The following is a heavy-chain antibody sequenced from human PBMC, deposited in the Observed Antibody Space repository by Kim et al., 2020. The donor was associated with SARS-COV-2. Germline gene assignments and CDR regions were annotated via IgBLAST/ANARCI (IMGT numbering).Heavy chain of an antibody. D-gene: IGHD1-26*01. CDR3: ARSITGRGY. J-gene: IGHJ4*02. Sequence: GGSLRLSCAASGFTFSNYWMNWVRQAPGKGLEWVANIKQDGTEKNYVDSVKGRFTISRDNAKNSLYLQMNSLGAEDTAVYYCARSITGRGYWGQGTLVSVSS. V-gene: IGHV3-7*03. CDR1: GFTFSNYW. CDR2: IKQDGTEK.